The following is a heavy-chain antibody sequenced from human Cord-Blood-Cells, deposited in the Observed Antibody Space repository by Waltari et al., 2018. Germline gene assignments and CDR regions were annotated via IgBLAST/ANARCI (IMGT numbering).Heavy chain of an antibody. CDR2: IYSGGST. CDR3: ASPYSSSSRGYYYYYGMDV. D-gene: IGHD6-6*01. V-gene: IGHV3-53*01. J-gene: IGHJ6*02. Sequence: EVQLVESGGGLIQPGGSLRLSCAASGLPARSKYLSWVRQAPGKGLEWVSVIYSGGSTYYADSVKGRFTISRDNSKNTLYLQMNSLRAEDTAVYYCASPYSSSSRGYYYYYGMDVWGQGTTVTVSS. CDR1: GLPARSKY.